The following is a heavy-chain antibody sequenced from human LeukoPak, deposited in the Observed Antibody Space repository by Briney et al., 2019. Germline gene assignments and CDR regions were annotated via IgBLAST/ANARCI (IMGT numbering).Heavy chain of an antibody. J-gene: IGHJ4*02. CDR2: INPNSGGT. D-gene: IGHD2-15*01. CDR3: ARQYCSGGSCYAEYYFDY. V-gene: IGHV1-2*06. Sequence: GASVKVSCKASGYTFTGYYMHWVRQAPGQGLEWMGRINPNSGGTNYAQKFQGRVTMTTDTSISTAYMELSRLRSDDTAVYYCARQYCSGGSCYAEYYFDYWGQGTLVTVSS. CDR1: GYTFTGYY.